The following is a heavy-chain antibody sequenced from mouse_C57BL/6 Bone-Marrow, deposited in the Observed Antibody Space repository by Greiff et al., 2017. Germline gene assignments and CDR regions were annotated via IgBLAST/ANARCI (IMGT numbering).Heavy chain of an antibody. J-gene: IGHJ3*01. Sequence: DVKLVESGGDLVKPGGSLKLSCAASGFTFSSYGMSWVRQTPDKRLEWVATISSGGGYTYYPDSVKGRFTIPRDNAKNTLYLQMSSLKSEDTAMYYCARRFGTPFAYWGQGTLVTVSA. CDR2: ISSGGGYT. CDR3: ARRFGTPFAY. D-gene: IGHD4-1*01. V-gene: IGHV5-6*02. CDR1: GFTFSSYG.